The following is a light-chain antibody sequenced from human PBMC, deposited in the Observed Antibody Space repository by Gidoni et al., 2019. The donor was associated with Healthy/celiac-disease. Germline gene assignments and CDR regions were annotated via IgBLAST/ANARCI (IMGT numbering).Light chain of an antibody. V-gene: IGKV2-30*01. J-gene: IGKJ4*01. CDR2: KVS. Sequence: DVVMTQSPLSLPVTLGQPASISCSSSQSLVYSDGNTSLNWFQQRPGPSPRRLIYKVSNRDSGVPDRFSGSGSGTDFTLKISRVEAEDVGVYYCMQGTHWPLTFXGXTKVEIK. CDR1: QSLVYSDGNTS. CDR3: MQGTHWPLT.